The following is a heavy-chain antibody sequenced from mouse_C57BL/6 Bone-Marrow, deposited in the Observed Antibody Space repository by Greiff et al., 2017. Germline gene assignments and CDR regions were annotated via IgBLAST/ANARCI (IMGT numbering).Heavy chain of an antibody. V-gene: IGHV1-82*01. CDR3: ARPQVAY. CDR1: GYAFSSSW. Sequence: QVQLQQSGPELVKPGASVKISCKASGYAFSSSWMNWVKQRPGQGLEWIGRIYPGDGDTNYNGKFKGKATLTADKSSSTAYMQLSSLTSEDSAVSFCARPQVAYWGQGTLVTVSA. CDR2: IYPGDGDT. J-gene: IGHJ3*01.